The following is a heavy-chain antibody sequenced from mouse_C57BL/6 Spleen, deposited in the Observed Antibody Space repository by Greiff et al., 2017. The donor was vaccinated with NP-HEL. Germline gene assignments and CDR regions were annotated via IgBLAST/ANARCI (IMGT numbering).Heavy chain of an antibody. J-gene: IGHJ2*01. CDR2: IYPGDGDT. CDR3: AIDYYGSNYFDY. CDR1: GYAFSSSW. V-gene: IGHV1-82*01. D-gene: IGHD1-1*01. Sequence: LQESGPELVKPGASVKISCKASGYAFSSSWMNWVKQRPGKGLEWIGRIYPGDGDTNYNGKFKGKATLTADKSSSTAYMQLSSLTSEDSAVYFCAIDYYGSNYFDYWGQGTTLTVSS.